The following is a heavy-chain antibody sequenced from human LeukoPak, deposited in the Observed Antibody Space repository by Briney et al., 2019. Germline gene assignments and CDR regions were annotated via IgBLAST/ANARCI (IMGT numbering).Heavy chain of an antibody. Sequence: GGSLRLSCAASGFTVSNNYMSWVRQAPGKGLEWVSVIYSGGSTYYADSVKGRFTISRDISKNTLFLQMNSLRAEDTAVYYCAMANRGSYTPGLDFWGQGTLVTVSS. V-gene: IGHV3-53*01. CDR3: AMANRGSYTPGLDF. CDR1: GFTVSNNY. D-gene: IGHD1-26*01. CDR2: IYSGGST. J-gene: IGHJ4*02.